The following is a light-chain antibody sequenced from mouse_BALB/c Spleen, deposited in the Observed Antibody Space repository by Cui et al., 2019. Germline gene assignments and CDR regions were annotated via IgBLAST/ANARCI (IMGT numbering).Light chain of an antibody. J-gene: IGKJ4*01. V-gene: IGKV4-55*01. CDR2: DTS. Sequence: QIVLTQSLAIMSASPGEKVTMTCSASSSVSYMYWYQQKPGSSPRLLIYDTSNLASGVPVRFSGSGSGTSYSLTISRMEAEDAATYYCQQWSSYPPTFGSGTKLEIK. CDR3: QQWSSYPPT. CDR1: SSVSY.